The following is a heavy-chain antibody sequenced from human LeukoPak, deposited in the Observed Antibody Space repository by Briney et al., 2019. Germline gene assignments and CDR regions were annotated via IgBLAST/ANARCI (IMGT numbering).Heavy chain of an antibody. CDR3: TRHWSEFYNYGMGV. J-gene: IGHJ6*02. V-gene: IGHV4-34*01. CDR2: INHSGST. CDR1: GGSFSDYY. D-gene: IGHD3-3*01. Sequence: SETLSLTCAVYGGSFSDYYWSWIRQPPGKGLEWVGEINHSGSTNYNPSLKSRVTMSVDTSKNEFSLKLTSVTAADTAVYYCTRHWSEFYNYGMGVWGHGTTVTVSS.